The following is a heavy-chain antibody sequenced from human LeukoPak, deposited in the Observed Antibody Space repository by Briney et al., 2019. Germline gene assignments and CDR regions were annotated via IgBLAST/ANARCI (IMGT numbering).Heavy chain of an antibody. V-gene: IGHV1-46*01. D-gene: IGHD3-3*01. CDR2: INPTGGST. J-gene: IGHJ5*02. CDR1: GYTFPSYF. Sequence: ASVKVSCKASGYTFPSYFMHWVRQAPGQGLEWMGIINPTGGSTTYAQKFQGRVTMTRDTSTSTVYMELSSLRSDDTAVYYCARGIFGESPWGQGTLVTVSS. CDR3: ARGIFGESP.